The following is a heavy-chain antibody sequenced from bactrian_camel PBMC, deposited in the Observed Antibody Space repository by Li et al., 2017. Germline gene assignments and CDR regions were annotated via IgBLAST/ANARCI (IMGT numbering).Heavy chain of an antibody. J-gene: IGHJ4*01. CDR1: GATARSYC. V-gene: IGHV3S26*01. D-gene: IGHD7*01. CDR3: AAALDWWLGTYTY. Sequence: VQLVESGGGSALAGGSLRLSCAASGATARSYCLGWVRQAPGKEREGVAAFDRDGSTSYVDSVKGRFTISRDNAKSTLYLQINSLKPEDTAVYYCAAALDWWLGTYTYRGQGTQVTVS. CDR2: FDRDGST.